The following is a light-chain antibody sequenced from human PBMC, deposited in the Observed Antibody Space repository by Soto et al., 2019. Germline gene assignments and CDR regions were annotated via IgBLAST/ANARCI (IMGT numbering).Light chain of an antibody. V-gene: IGKV1-39*01. CDR3: HQSHSPPYT. J-gene: IGKJ2*01. Sequence: DIHMTQSPSSLSASVGDGVAISCQSNQPISNFVNWYQVKPGQAPKLLIYSASTLQRGVPSRFGGDRSGTKFTLTINGLQSDDFATYFCHQSHSPPYTFGQGTRLVIK. CDR2: SAS. CDR1: QPISNF.